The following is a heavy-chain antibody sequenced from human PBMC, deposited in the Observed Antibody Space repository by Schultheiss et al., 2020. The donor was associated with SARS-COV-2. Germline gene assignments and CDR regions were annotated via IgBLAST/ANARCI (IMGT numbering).Heavy chain of an antibody. D-gene: IGHD3-10*01. J-gene: IGHJ4*02. V-gene: IGHV3-23*01. CDR2: ISGSGGST. CDR1: GFTFSSYA. Sequence: GGSLRLSCAASGFTFSSYAMSWVRQAPGKGLEWVSAISGSGGSTYYADSVKGRFTISRDNSKNTLYLQMNSLRAEDTAVYYCAKVSTGYYYGSGSYCFDYWGQVTLVTVSS. CDR3: AKVSTGYYYGSGSYCFDY.